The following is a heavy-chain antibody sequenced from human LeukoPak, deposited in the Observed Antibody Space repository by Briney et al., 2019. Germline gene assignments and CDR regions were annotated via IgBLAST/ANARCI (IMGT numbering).Heavy chain of an antibody. J-gene: IGHJ5*02. CDR3: ARRLWAYCGGDCYAQFFDP. CDR2: INPSGGST. Sequence: ASVKVSRKASGYTFTSYYMHWVRQAPGQGLEWMGIINPSGGSTSYAQKFQGRVTMTRDTSTSTVYMELSSLRSEDTVVYYCARRLWAYCGGDCYAQFFDPWGQGTLVTVSS. V-gene: IGHV1-46*01. CDR1: GYTFTSYY. D-gene: IGHD2-21*02.